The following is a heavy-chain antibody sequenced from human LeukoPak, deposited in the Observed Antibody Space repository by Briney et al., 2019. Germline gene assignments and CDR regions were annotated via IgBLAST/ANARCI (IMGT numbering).Heavy chain of an antibody. CDR1: GFTFSSYA. Sequence: PGGSLRLPCAASGFTFSSYAMSWVRQAPGKGLEWVSTIRGSGGGTYYADSVKGRFTISRGNSKNTLYLQMNSLRAEDTAVYYCARDKYGDYGQFDYWGQGTLVTVSS. J-gene: IGHJ4*02. CDR2: IRGSGGGT. CDR3: ARDKYGDYGQFDY. D-gene: IGHD4-17*01. V-gene: IGHV3-23*01.